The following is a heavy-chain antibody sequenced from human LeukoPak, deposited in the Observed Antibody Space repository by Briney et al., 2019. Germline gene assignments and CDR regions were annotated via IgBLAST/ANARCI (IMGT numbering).Heavy chain of an antibody. Sequence: SGTLSLTCTVSGGSISSYYWSWIRQPPGKGLEWIGYIYYSGSTNYNPSLKSRVTISVDTSKNQFSLKLSSVTAADTAVYYCARDLTRVFRGVLVHRFDPWGQGTLVTVSS. CDR2: IYYSGST. CDR3: ARDLTRVFRGVLVHRFDP. CDR1: GGSISSYY. V-gene: IGHV4-59*01. J-gene: IGHJ5*02. D-gene: IGHD3-10*01.